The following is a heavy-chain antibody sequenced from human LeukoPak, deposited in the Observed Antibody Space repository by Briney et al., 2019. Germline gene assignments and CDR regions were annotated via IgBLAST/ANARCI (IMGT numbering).Heavy chain of an antibody. CDR3: ARQVSVGHSYGSDAFDI. V-gene: IGHV5-51*01. CDR2: IYPGDSDT. D-gene: IGHD5-18*01. CDR1: GYSFTSYW. J-gene: IGHJ3*02. Sequence: GESLKISCKGSGYSFTSYWIGWVRQMPGKGLEWMGIIYPGDSDTRYSPSFQGQVTISADKSISTAYLQWSSLKASDTAMYYCARQVSVGHSYGSDAFDIWGQGTMVTVSS.